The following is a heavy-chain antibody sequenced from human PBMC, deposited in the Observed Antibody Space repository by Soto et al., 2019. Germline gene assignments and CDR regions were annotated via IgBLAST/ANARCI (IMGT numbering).Heavy chain of an antibody. J-gene: IGHJ6*02. D-gene: IGHD6-13*01. CDR1: GYSFTSYW. Sequence: GESLKISCKGSGYSFTSYWIGWVRQMPGKGLEWMGIIYPGDSDTRYSPSFQGQVTISADKSISTAYPQWSSLKASDTAMYYCARRDIAAAGINGRDVWGQGTTVTVSS. V-gene: IGHV5-51*01. CDR3: ARRDIAAAGINGRDV. CDR2: IYPGDSDT.